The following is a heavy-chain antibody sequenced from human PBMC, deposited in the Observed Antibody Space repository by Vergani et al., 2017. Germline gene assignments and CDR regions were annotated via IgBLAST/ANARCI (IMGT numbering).Heavy chain of an antibody. CDR3: AKWGSRYWDSSGPLANFDY. CDR1: GFTFSSYA. V-gene: IGHV3-23*01. J-gene: IGHJ4*02. CDR2: ISGSGGST. D-gene: IGHD3-22*01. Sequence: EVQLLESGGGLVQPGGSLRLSCAASGFTFSSYAMSWVRQAPGKGLEWVSAISGSGGSTYYADSVKGRFTISRDNSKNTLYLQMNSLRVEDTAVYYCAKWGSRYWDSSGPLANFDYWGQGTLVTVSS.